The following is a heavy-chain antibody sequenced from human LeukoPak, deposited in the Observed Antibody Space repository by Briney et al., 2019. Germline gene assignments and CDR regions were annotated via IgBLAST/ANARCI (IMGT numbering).Heavy chain of an antibody. J-gene: IGHJ4*02. Sequence: GGSLRLSCAASGFTFSSYSMNWVRQAPGKGLEWVSSISSSSSYIYYADSVKGRFTISRDNSKNTLYLQMNSLRAEDTAVYYCAKVSEYSSSYYFDYWGQGTLVTVSS. CDR1: GFTFSSYS. CDR2: ISSSSSYI. V-gene: IGHV3-21*04. CDR3: AKVSEYSSSYYFDY. D-gene: IGHD6-6*01.